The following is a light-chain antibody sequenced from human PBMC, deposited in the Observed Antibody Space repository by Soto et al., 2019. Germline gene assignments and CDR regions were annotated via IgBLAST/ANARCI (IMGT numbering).Light chain of an antibody. CDR1: SSDVGGYNY. J-gene: IGLJ1*01. CDR3: SSYTSTSPYV. CDR2: EVS. V-gene: IGLV2-14*01. Sequence: QSVLTQPASVSGSPGQSITISCTGTSSDVGGYNYVSWYQQHPGKAPKVMIYEVSNRPSGVSNRFSGSKSGNTASLTISGLQAEDEADYYCSSYTSTSPYVFGTGTKVTVL.